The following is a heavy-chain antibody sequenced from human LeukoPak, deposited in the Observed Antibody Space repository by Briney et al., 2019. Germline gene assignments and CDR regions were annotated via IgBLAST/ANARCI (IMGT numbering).Heavy chain of an antibody. J-gene: IGHJ5*02. D-gene: IGHD6-6*01. Sequence: PSETLSLTCTVSGGSISSSSYYWGWIRQPPGKGLEWIGSIYYSGSTYYNPSLKSRVTISVDTSKNQFSLKLSSVTAADTAVYYCARDLGKVGGYSSSLNWFDPWGQGTLVTVSS. CDR1: GGSISSSSYY. V-gene: IGHV4-39*07. CDR2: IYYSGST. CDR3: ARDLGKVGGYSSSLNWFDP.